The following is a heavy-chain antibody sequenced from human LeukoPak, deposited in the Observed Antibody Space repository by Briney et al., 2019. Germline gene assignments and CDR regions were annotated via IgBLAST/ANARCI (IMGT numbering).Heavy chain of an antibody. CDR1: GFTFSSYA. V-gene: IGHV3-23*01. Sequence: PGGSLRLSCAASGFTFSSYAMSWVRQAPGKGLEWVSAISGSGGSTYYADSVKGRFTISRDNSKNTLYLQMNSLRAEDTAVYYCARWGPYYYDSSGYDQSHAFDIWGQGTMVTVSS. CDR2: ISGSGGST. J-gene: IGHJ3*02. D-gene: IGHD3-22*01. CDR3: ARWGPYYYDSSGYDQSHAFDI.